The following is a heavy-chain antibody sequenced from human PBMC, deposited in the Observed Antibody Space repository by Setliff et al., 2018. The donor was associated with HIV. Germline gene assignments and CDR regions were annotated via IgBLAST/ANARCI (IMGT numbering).Heavy chain of an antibody. V-gene: IGHV3-74*01. D-gene: IGHD6-13*01. Sequence: PGESLKISCTASGFTFSNFWMNVVRQTPGKGLVWVSRINSDGSSTNYADFVKGRFTISRDNAKNTVYLQMHSLRAEDTAVYYCARGIAAAAIDYWGQGTLVTVSS. J-gene: IGHJ4*02. CDR2: INSDGSST. CDR3: ARGIAAAAIDY. CDR1: GFTFSNFW.